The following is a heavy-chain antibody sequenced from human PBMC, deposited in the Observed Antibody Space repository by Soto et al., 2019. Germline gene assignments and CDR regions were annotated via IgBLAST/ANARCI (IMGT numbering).Heavy chain of an antibody. V-gene: IGHV1-24*01. Sequence: ASVKVSCKVSGYTLTELSMHWVRQAPGKGLEWMGGFDPEDGETIYAQKFQGRVTMTEDTSTDTAYMELSSLRSEDTAVYYCATQVSEQQLVRQYNWFDPWGQGTLVTVSP. J-gene: IGHJ5*02. CDR3: ATQVSEQQLVRQYNWFDP. CDR1: GYTLTELS. CDR2: FDPEDGET. D-gene: IGHD6-13*01.